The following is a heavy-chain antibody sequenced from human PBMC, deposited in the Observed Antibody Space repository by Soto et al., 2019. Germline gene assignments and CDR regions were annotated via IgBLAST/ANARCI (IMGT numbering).Heavy chain of an antibody. J-gene: IGHJ4*02. CDR1: GFTFSSYA. CDR3: AKGRGYCTNGVCYTDRTYLDY. CDR2: ISGSGGST. Sequence: GGSLRLSCAASGFTFSSYAMSWVRQAPGKGLEWVSAISGSGGSTYYADSVKGRFTISRDNSKNTLYLQMNSLRAEDTAVYYCAKGRGYCTNGVCYTDRTYLDYGGQGTLVTASS. V-gene: IGHV3-23*01. D-gene: IGHD2-8*01.